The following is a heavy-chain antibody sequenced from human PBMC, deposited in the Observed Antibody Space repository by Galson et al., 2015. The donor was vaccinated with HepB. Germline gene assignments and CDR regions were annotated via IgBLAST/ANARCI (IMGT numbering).Heavy chain of an antibody. Sequence: SVKVSCKASGYTFTSYDINWVRQATGQGLEWMGWMNPNSGNTGYAQKFQGRVTMTRNTSISTAYMELSSLRSEDTAVYYCARGVRPKFYYYYMDVWGKGTTVTVSS. CDR1: GYTFTSYD. V-gene: IGHV1-8*01. CDR2: MNPNSGNT. J-gene: IGHJ6*03. CDR3: ARGVRPKFYYYYMDV.